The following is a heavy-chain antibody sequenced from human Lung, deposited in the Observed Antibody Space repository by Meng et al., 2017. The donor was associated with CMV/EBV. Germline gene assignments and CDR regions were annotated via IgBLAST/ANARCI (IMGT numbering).Heavy chain of an antibody. Sequence: SCVASGFTFGHYWMSWVRRSPARGLEWVANIKQDATEARYADSTKGRFTISRDNTRRAVSLEMNSLRVEDSAVYYCARVLCDDSTCFNGLDFWGQGTPVTVSS. J-gene: IGHJ4*02. V-gene: IGHV3-7*01. D-gene: IGHD2-2*01. CDR1: GFTFGHYW. CDR3: ARVLCDDSTCFNGLDF. CDR2: IKQDATEA.